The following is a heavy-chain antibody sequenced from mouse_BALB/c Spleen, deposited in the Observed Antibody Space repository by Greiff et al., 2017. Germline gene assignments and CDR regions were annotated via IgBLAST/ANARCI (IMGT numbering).Heavy chain of an antibody. CDR1: GYTFTSYW. Sequence: QVQLQQPGAELVKPGASVKLSCKASGYTFTSYWMHWVKQRPGQGLEWIGEINPSNGRTNYNEKFKSKATLTVDKSSSTAYMQLSSLTSEDSAVYYCARGSLYYPYAMDYWGQGTSVTVSS. CDR3: ARGSLYYPYAMDY. CDR2: INPSNGRT. V-gene: IGHV1S81*02. J-gene: IGHJ4*01. D-gene: IGHD6-5*01.